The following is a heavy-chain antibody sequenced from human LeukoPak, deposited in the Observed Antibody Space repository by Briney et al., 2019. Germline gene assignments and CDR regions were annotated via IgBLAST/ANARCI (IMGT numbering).Heavy chain of an antibody. CDR1: EFTISRYW. CDR3: ASEDDNDWYFDY. V-gene: IGHV3-74*01. CDR2: ISSDGSRV. Sequence: PGGSLRLSCVDSEFTISRYWMHWVRQAPGRGLVWVSRISSDGSRVTYADSVKGRFTISRDNAKNTLCLQMNSLRAEDTAVYYCASEDDNDWYFDYWGQGTLVTVSS. J-gene: IGHJ4*02. D-gene: IGHD1-1*01.